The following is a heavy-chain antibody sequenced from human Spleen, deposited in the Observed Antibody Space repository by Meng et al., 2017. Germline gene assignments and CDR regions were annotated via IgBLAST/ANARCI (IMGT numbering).Heavy chain of an antibody. V-gene: IGHV4-4*02. J-gene: IGHJ4*02. CDR2: IYHSGST. D-gene: IGHD4-11*01. CDR3: ARGPTTMAHDFDY. Sequence: QVQLQESGPGLVKPSGTLSLTCGVSGGSITSNNRWSWVRQPPGKGLEWIGEIYHSGSTNYNPSLESRATISVDTSQNNLSLKLSSVTAADSAVYYCARGPTTMAHDFDYWGQGTLVTVSS. CDR1: GGSITSNNR.